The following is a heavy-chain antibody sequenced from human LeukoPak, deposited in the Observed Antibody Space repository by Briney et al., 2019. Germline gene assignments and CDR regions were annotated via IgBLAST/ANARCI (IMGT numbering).Heavy chain of an antibody. CDR2: IYYSGST. J-gene: IGHJ4*02. Sequence: PSQTLSLTCTVSGGSISSGDYYWSWIRQPPGKGLEWIGYIYYSGSTYYNPSLKSRVTISVDTSKNQFSLKLSSVTAADTAVCYCATNSDIVVVPAATPALGYWGQGTLVTVSS. CDR1: GGSISSGDYY. D-gene: IGHD2-2*01. CDR3: ATNSDIVVVPAATPALGY. V-gene: IGHV4-30-4*01.